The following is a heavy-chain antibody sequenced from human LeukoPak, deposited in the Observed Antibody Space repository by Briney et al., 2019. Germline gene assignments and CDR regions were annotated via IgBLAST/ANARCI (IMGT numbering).Heavy chain of an antibody. D-gene: IGHD6-19*01. J-gene: IGHJ4*02. CDR3: ARAPEGIRVAGQRSYSDY. V-gene: IGHV1-69*13. CDR2: IIPIFGTA. Sequence: SVKVSCKPSGGTFSSYAISWVRQAPGQGLEWMGGIIPIFGTANYEQKFQRRGTITADESTSTAYMELSSLRSEDTAVHYCARAPEGIRVAGQRSYSDYWGQGTLAIVSS. CDR1: GGTFSSYA.